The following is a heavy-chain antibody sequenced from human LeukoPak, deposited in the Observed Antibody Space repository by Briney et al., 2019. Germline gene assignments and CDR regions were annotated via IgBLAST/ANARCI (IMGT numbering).Heavy chain of an antibody. V-gene: IGHV3-23*01. CDR3: AKAQFLGYSNSYYFDY. Sequence: GGSLRLSCAASGFTFSSYAMSWVRQAPGKGLERVSAISGSGGSTYYADSVKGRFTISRDNSKNTLYLQMNSLIAEDTAVYYCAKAQFLGYSNSYYFDYWGQGTLVTVSS. CDR2: ISGSGGST. J-gene: IGHJ4*02. CDR1: GFTFSSYA. D-gene: IGHD4-11*01.